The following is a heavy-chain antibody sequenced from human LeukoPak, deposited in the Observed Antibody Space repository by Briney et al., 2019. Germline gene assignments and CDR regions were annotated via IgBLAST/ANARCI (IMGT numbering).Heavy chain of an antibody. CDR2: IIPIFGTA. CDR3: AKDHFSSLITGTTGIFGY. CDR1: GGTFSSYA. Sequence: SVKVSCKASGGTFSSYAISWVRQAPGQGLEWMGGIIPIFGTANYAQKFQGRVTITADESTSTAYMELSSLRSEDTAVYYCAKDHFSSLITGTTGIFGYWGQGTLVTVSS. J-gene: IGHJ4*02. V-gene: IGHV1-69*13. D-gene: IGHD1-7*01.